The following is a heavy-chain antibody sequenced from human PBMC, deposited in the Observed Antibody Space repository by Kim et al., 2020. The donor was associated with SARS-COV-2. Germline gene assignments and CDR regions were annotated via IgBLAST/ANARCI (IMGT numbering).Heavy chain of an antibody. CDR3: ARHIPRFGGRPDAFDI. D-gene: IGHD3-10*01. CDR1: GGSISSSSYY. V-gene: IGHV4-39*01. CDR2: IYYSGST. J-gene: IGHJ3*02. Sequence: SETLSLTCTVSGGSISSSSYYWGWIRQPPGKGLEWIGSIYYSGSTYYNPSLKSRVTISVDTSKNQFSLKLSSVTAADTAVYYCARHIPRFGGRPDAFDIWGQGTMVTVSS.